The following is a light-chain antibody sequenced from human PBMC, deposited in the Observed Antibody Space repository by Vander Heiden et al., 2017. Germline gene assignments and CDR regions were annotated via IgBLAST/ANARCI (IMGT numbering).Light chain of an antibody. CDR1: SSNIGSNT. Sequence: QSVLTQPPSASGTPGQRVTISCSGSSSNIGSNTVNWYQQLPGTAPKLLIYSNKQRPSGVPDRFSGSKSGTSASLAISGLQSEDEADYYCAAWDDSLNGRYVFGTGTKVT. J-gene: IGLJ1*01. V-gene: IGLV1-44*01. CDR3: AAWDDSLNGRYV. CDR2: SNK.